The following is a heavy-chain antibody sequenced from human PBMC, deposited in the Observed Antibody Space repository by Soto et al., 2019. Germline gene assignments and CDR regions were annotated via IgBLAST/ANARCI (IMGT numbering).Heavy chain of an antibody. Sequence: ASVKVSCKASGYTFIDYYMHWVRQAPGQGFEWMGRISPRSGGTNYAQKFQGRVTITWDTSLNTAYMELSSLISEDTAVYYCARPPGYISDWYYFDLWGQGTLVTVSS. CDR3: ARPPGYISDWYYFDL. J-gene: IGHJ4*02. D-gene: IGHD3-9*01. CDR1: GYTFIDYY. CDR2: ISPRSGGT. V-gene: IGHV1-2*02.